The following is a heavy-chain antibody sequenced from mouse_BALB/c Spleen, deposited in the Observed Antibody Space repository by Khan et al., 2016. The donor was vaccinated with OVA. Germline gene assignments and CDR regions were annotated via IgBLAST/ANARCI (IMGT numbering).Heavy chain of an antibody. Sequence: VQLQQSGPELVKPGASVKMSCKASGYTFTSYDMHWVKQKPGQGLEWIGYINPYNDYTKFNEKFKGKATLTSDKSSSTAYMELSSLTSEDSAVFYCTSGVLGLQTWFAYWGQGTLVTVSA. CDR3: TSGVLGLQTWFAY. V-gene: IGHV1S136*01. CDR1: GYTFTSYD. J-gene: IGHJ3*01. D-gene: IGHD3-1*01. CDR2: INPYNDYT.